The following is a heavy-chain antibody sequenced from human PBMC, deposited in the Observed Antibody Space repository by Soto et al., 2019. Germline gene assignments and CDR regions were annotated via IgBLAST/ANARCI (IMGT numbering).Heavy chain of an antibody. CDR2: ISWDGGST. Sequence: PGGSLRLSCAASGFTFDDYTMHWVRQAPGKGLEWVSLISWDGGSTYYADSVKGRFTISRDNSKNSLYLQMNSLRTEDTALYYCAKDLIKLDTAISMDVWGQGTTVTVSS. J-gene: IGHJ6*02. D-gene: IGHD5-18*01. CDR1: GFTFDDYT. CDR3: AKDLIKLDTAISMDV. V-gene: IGHV3-43*01.